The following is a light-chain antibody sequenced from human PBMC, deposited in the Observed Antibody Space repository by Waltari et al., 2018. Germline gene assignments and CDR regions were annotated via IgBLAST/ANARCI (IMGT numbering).Light chain of an antibody. CDR2: AAS. J-gene: IGKJ1*01. Sequence: DIQMTQSPSSLSASVGDRVTITCRASQGISSYLNWYQQKPGKAPKLLIYAASSLQSGVPSRFSGSGSGTDFTLTISSLQPEEFATFYCQPSYSTPRTFGQGTKVEIK. CDR1: QGISSY. V-gene: IGKV1-39*01. CDR3: QPSYSTPRT.